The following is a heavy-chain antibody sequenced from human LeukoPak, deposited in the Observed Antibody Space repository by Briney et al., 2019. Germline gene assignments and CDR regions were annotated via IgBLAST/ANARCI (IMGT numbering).Heavy chain of an antibody. Sequence: GGSLRLSCAASGFTFSSYSMNRVRQAPGKGLEWVSVIYSGGDTYYADSVKGRFTISRDNSKNTLYLQMNTLRAEDTAVYYCARASGYSGYDPFDYWGQGTLVTVSS. CDR1: GFTFSSYS. J-gene: IGHJ4*02. CDR3: ARASGYSGYDPFDY. D-gene: IGHD5-12*01. CDR2: IYSGGDT. V-gene: IGHV3-53*01.